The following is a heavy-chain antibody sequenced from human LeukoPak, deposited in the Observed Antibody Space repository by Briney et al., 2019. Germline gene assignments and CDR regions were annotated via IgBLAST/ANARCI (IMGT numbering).Heavy chain of an antibody. CDR2: INNSGIT. J-gene: IGHJ4*02. V-gene: IGHV4-34*01. D-gene: IGHD3-3*01. CDR1: GGSFSGYY. Sequence: SETLSLTCAVYGGSFSGYYWSWIRQPPGKGLEWIGEINNSGITNYNPSLRSRVTTSVETSKNQCSLKLSSVTAADTAVYYCARGNVTILDYWGEGTLVTVSS. CDR3: ARGNVTILDY.